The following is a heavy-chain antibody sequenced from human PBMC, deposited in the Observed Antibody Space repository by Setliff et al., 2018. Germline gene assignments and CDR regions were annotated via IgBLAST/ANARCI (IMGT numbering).Heavy chain of an antibody. Sequence: GSLRLSCAASGFTFSDHYMDWVRQAPGKGLEWVGRTRNRANSYTTEYAASVKGRFTIPRDDSKNSLYLQMHSLKTEDTAVYYCARDSRRATWDVWGKGTTVTVSS. CDR2: TRNRANSYTT. V-gene: IGHV3-72*01. J-gene: IGHJ6*04. CDR1: GFTFSDHY. CDR3: ARDSRRATWDV.